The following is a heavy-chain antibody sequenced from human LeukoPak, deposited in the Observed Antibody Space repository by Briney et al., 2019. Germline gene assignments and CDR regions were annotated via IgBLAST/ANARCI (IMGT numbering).Heavy chain of an antibody. D-gene: IGHD1-1*01. J-gene: IGHJ5*02. CDR1: GGYIRSYY. Sequence: PSETLSLTCTVSGGYIRSYYWSWIRQPPGKGLEWIGYIYYSGSTNYNPSLKSRVTISVDTSKNQFSLKLSSVTAADTAVYYCARDNNNWYGWFDPWGQGTLVTVSS. CDR2: IYYSGST. V-gene: IGHV4-59*01. CDR3: ARDNNNWYGWFDP.